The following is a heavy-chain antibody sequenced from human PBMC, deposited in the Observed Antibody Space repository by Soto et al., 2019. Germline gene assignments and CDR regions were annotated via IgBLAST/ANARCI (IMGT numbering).Heavy chain of an antibody. J-gene: IGHJ4*02. D-gene: IGHD4-17*01. V-gene: IGHV4-59*01. CDR2: IYYSGST. Sequence: QVQLQESGPGLVKPSETLSLTCTVSGGSISSYYWSWIRQPPGKGLEWIGYIYYSGSTNYNPSLKSRVTISVDTSKNQFSLKLSSVTAADTAVYYCARACGDYVFDYWGQGTLVTVSS. CDR3: ARACGDYVFDY. CDR1: GGSISSYY.